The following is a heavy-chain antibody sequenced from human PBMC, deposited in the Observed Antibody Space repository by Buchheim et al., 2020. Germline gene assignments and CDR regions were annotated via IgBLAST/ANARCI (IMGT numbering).Heavy chain of an antibody. J-gene: IGHJ4*02. D-gene: IGHD3-10*01. CDR2: IYYSGST. Sequence: QVQLQESGPGLVKPSETLSLTCTVSGGSVSSGSYYWSWIRQPPGKGLEWIGYIYYSGSTNYNPSLKSRVTISVDTSKNQFSLKLSSVTAADTDVYYCARDSYYYGSGSYYPFDYWGQGTL. CDR3: ARDSYYYGSGSYYPFDY. CDR1: GGSVSSGSYY. V-gene: IGHV4-61*01.